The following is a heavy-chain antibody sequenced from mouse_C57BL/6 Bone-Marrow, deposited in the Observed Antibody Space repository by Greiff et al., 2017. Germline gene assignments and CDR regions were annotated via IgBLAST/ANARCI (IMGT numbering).Heavy chain of an antibody. CDR3: ARKGFTTVLVSDY. Sequence: QVQLQQPGAELVKPGASVKLSCKASGYTFTSYWMHWVKQRPGQGLEWIGMIHPNSGSTNYNEKFKSKATLTVDKSSSTAYMQLSSLTSEDSAVYYCARKGFTTVLVSDYWGQGTTLTVSS. CDR2: IHPNSGST. CDR1: GYTFTSYW. D-gene: IGHD1-1*01. V-gene: IGHV1-64*01. J-gene: IGHJ2*01.